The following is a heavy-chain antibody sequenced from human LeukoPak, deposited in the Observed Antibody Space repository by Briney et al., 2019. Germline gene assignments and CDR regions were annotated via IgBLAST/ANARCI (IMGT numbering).Heavy chain of an antibody. V-gene: IGHV3-23*01. Sequence: PGGSLRVSCAASGFAFSSYAMNWVRQAPGKGLEWVSFISGSGDTTYYADSVKGRFTISRDSSKNTLYLQMNSLRAEDTAVYYCAKSRGESRGASNYWGQGTLVTVSS. CDR1: GFAFSSYA. CDR2: ISGSGDTT. CDR3: AKSRGESRGASNY. J-gene: IGHJ4*02. D-gene: IGHD1-26*01.